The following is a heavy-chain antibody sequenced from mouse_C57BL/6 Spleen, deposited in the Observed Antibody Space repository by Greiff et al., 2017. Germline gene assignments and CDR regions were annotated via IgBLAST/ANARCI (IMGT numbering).Heavy chain of an antibody. Sequence: VQLQQSGAELVRPGTSVKVSCKASGYAFTNYLIEWVKQRPGQGLEWIGVINPGSGGTNYNEKFKGKATLTADKSSSTAYMQLSSLTSEDSAVYFCARKGLGSSGYYWGQGTTLTVSS. J-gene: IGHJ2*01. CDR2: INPGSGGT. D-gene: IGHD3-2*02. CDR1: GYAFTNYL. CDR3: ARKGLGSSGYY. V-gene: IGHV1-54*01.